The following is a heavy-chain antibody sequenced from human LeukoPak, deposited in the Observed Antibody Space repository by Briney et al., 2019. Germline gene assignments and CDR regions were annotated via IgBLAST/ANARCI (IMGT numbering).Heavy chain of an antibody. CDR2: IGGSGDKT. V-gene: IGHV3-23*01. D-gene: IGHD6-19*01. J-gene: IGHJ4*02. Sequence: GGSLRLSYAASGFTFNRNAISWVRQAPGKGLEGVSTIGGSGDKTFYADSVKGRFTISRDNSKNMVHLQMNSLTGEDTALYYCVRRGDASSGWGDHDFWGQGALVTVSS. CDR1: GFTFNRNA. CDR3: VRRGDASSGWGDHDF.